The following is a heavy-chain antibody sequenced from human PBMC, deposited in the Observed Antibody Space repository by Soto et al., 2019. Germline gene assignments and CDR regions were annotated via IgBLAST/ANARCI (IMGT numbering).Heavy chain of an antibody. J-gene: IGHJ6*02. Sequence: SETLSLTCTVSGDSISGYYWTWIRQPPGKGLEWIGYIYYTGNTKYSPSLKSRVTISVDTSKNQFSLMLTSVTAADTAVYYCARVGKYYYNGLDVWGQGTTVTVSS. CDR2: IYYTGNT. CDR3: ARVGKYYYNGLDV. CDR1: GDSISGYY. V-gene: IGHV4-59*01.